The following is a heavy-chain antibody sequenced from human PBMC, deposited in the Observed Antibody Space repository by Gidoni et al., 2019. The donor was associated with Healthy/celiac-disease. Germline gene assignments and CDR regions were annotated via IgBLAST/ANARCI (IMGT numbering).Heavy chain of an antibody. Sequence: QVQLVESGGGVVQPGRSLRLSCAASGFTFSSYAMHWVRQAPGTGLECVAVISYDGSNKYYADSVKGRFTISRDNSKNTLYLQMNSLRAEDTAVYYCARAPLDIVATLRGAFDIWGQGTMVTVSS. CDR2: ISYDGSNK. J-gene: IGHJ3*02. D-gene: IGHD5-12*01. CDR3: ARAPLDIVATLRGAFDI. V-gene: IGHV3-30-3*01. CDR1: GFTFSSYA.